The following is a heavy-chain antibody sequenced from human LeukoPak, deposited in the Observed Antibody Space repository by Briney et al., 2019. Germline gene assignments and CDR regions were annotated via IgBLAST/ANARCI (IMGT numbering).Heavy chain of an antibody. Sequence: ASVKVSCKASGYTFTSYGISWVRQAPGQRLEWMGWINAGNGNTKYSQKFQGRVTITRDTSASTAYMELSSLRSEDTAVYYCARAPTPAPYSSGWYRGNWFDPWGQGTLVTVSS. CDR3: ARAPTPAPYSSGWYRGNWFDP. CDR2: INAGNGNT. V-gene: IGHV1-3*01. D-gene: IGHD6-19*01. CDR1: GYTFTSYG. J-gene: IGHJ5*02.